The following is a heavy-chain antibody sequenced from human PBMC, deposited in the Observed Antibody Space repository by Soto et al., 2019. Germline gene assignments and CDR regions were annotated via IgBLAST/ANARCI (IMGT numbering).Heavy chain of an antibody. CDR1: GYAFTSYY. J-gene: IGHJ5*02. Sequence: ASVKVSCKASGYAFTSYYMHWVRQAPGQGLEWMGIINPSGGSTSYAQKFQGRVTMTRDTSTSTVPMELSSLRSEDTAVYYCARVATEVLVATHSEDWFDPWGQGTLGTVSS. CDR3: ARVATEVLVATHSEDWFDP. CDR2: INPSGGST. V-gene: IGHV1-46*01. D-gene: IGHD5-12*01.